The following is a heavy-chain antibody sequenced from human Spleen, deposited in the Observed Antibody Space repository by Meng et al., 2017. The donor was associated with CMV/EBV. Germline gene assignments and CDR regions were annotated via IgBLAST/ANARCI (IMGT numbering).Heavy chain of an antibody. CDR3: ARNYGDYAASDF. CDR2: ISWDGGST. J-gene: IGHJ4*02. V-gene: IGHV3-43*01. CDR1: GFTFDDYT. Sequence: GGSLRLSCAASGFTFDDYTMHWVRQAPGKGLEWVSLISWDGGSTYYADSVKGRFTISRDNAKNSLYLQMNSLRAEDTAMYYCARNYGDYAASDFRGRGTLVTVSS. D-gene: IGHD4-17*01.